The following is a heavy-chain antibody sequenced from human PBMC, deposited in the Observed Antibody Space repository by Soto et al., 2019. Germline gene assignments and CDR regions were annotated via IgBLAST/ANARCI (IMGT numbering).Heavy chain of an antibody. CDR1: GFAFSTYA. CDR3: AKDRTSTATKGGFDY. D-gene: IGHD1-1*01. J-gene: IGHJ4*02. V-gene: IGHV3-23*01. CDR2: ISGSGSSI. Sequence: GGSLRLSCAASGFAFSTYAMSWVRQAPGKGLEWVSGISGSGSSIYYADSVKGRFTISRDNSKNTLYLQISSLGAEDTAIYYCAKDRTSTATKGGFDYWGQGTLVTVSS.